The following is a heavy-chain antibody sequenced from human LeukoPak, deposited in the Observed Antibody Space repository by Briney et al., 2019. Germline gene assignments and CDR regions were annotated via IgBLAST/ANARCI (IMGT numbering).Heavy chain of an antibody. J-gene: IGHJ5*02. CDR1: GGSFSGYY. D-gene: IGHD2-2*02. V-gene: IGHV4-34*01. Sequence: PSETLSLTCAVYGGSFSGYYWSWIRQPPGKGLEWIGEINHSGSTNYNPSLKSRVTISVDTSKNQFSLKLSSVTAADTAVYYCARGRGYCSSTSRYTTPRNWFDPWGQGTLVTVSS. CDR2: INHSGST. CDR3: ARGRGYCSSTSRYTTPRNWFDP.